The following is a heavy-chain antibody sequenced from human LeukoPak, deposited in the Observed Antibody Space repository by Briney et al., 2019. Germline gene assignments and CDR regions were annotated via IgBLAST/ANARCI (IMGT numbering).Heavy chain of an antibody. D-gene: IGHD3-22*01. V-gene: IGHV4-34*01. CDR1: GGSFSGYY. Sequence: SETLSLTCAVYGGSFSGYYWSWIRQPPGKGLEWIGEINHRGSTNYNPSLKSRVTISVDTSKNQFSLKLSSVTAADTAVYYCASEYYYDSSGYYPRRLDYWGQGTLVTVSS. CDR2: INHRGST. CDR3: ASEYYYDSSGYYPRRLDY. J-gene: IGHJ4*02.